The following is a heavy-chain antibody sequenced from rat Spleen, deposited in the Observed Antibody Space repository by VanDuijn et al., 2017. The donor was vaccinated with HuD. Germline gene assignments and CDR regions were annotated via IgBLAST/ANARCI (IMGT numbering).Heavy chain of an antibody. J-gene: IGHJ2*01. CDR1: GFTFSSFP. V-gene: IGHV5-46*01. Sequence: ELQLVESGGGSVQPGRSMKLSCAASGFTFSSFPMAWLRQAPTTGLEWVASISTSGVGTYYRDSVKGRFTISRDNAKSTLFLQMNSLRSEDTATYYCTRVDYPGIAHYFDYWGQGVMVTVSS. CDR3: TRVDYPGIAHYFDY. CDR2: ISTSGVGT. D-gene: IGHD1-4*01.